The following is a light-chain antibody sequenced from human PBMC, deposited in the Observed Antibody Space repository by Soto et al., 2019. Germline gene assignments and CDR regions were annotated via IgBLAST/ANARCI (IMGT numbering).Light chain of an antibody. V-gene: IGKV3D-20*01. CDR1: QTVGSTY. CDR3: QHYGSSPWT. CDR2: DAC. Sequence: EIVSTQSAGTLALSPGERASLSCGASQTVGSTYVAWYQQKPGLAPRLPIYDACSRATAIPDRFSGSGSGTEFTLTISRLEPEDFAVYYCQHYGSSPWTFGQGTKVEL. J-gene: IGKJ1*01.